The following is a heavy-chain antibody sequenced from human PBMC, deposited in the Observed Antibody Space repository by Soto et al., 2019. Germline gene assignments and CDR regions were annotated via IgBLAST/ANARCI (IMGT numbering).Heavy chain of an antibody. J-gene: IGHJ6*02. D-gene: IGHD2-15*01. CDR2: IYYSGDT. Sequence: SETLSLTCTVSGGSISSDSFYWAWIRQPPGKGLEWIGIIYYSGDTYYNPSLAGRLTMSVDTSNQFSLTLRSVTAAGTALYYCARNQPQRYCSGGTCRPAYGMDVWGQGTTVTVYS. CDR1: GGSISSDSFY. CDR3: ARNQPQRYCSGGTCRPAYGMDV. V-gene: IGHV4-39*01.